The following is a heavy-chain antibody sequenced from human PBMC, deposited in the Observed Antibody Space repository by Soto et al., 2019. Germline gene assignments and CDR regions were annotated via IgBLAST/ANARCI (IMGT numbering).Heavy chain of an antibody. V-gene: IGHV3-23*01. CDR1: GFTFSNYA. D-gene: IGHD6-13*01. CDR2: ISGSGGST. CDR3: AKDQGSSWYEIDY. J-gene: IGHJ4*02. Sequence: GGSLRLSCAASGFTFSNYAVTWVRQAPGKGLEWVSTISGSGGSTYYADSVKGRFTISRDNSKNTLYLQMNSLRAEDTAVYYFAKDQGSSWYEIDYWGQRTLVTGSS.